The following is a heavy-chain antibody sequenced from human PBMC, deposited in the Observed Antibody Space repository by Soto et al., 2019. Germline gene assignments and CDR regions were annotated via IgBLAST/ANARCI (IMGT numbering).Heavy chain of an antibody. Sequence: GGSLRLSCAASGFTVSSNYMSWVRQAPGKGLEWVSVIYSGGSTYYADSVKGRFTISRDNSKNTLYLQMNSLRAEDTAVYYCARANTHYDFWSGYYYMDVWGKGTTVTVSS. J-gene: IGHJ6*03. CDR2: IYSGGST. V-gene: IGHV3-66*01. CDR3: ARANTHYDFWSGYYYMDV. CDR1: GFTVSSNY. D-gene: IGHD3-3*01.